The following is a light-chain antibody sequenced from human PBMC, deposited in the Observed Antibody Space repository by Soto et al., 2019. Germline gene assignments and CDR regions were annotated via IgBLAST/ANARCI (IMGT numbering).Light chain of an antibody. CDR1: QSIKSW. Sequence: DIQMTQSPSTLSGSVGDRVTITCRASQSIKSWLAWYQQKPGKAPKLLIYEASSLESGVPSRLGGSGYGTELTLTISSMQTDDFETYYCQQYNTYSWTFGQGTQVDIK. CDR2: EAS. V-gene: IGKV1-5*03. J-gene: IGKJ1*01. CDR3: QQYNTYSWT.